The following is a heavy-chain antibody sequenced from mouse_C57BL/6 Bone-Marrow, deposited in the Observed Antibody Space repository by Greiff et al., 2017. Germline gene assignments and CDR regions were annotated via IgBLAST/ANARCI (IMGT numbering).Heavy chain of an antibody. CDR1: GFNINDYY. CDR2: IDPADGDT. Sequence: VQLQQSGAELVKPGASVKLSCTASGFNINDYYIHWVKQRTEQGLEWIGRIDPADGDTKYAPNFQDKATITADTSSNTAYLQLSSLTSEDTAFYYCTRSLIYYGTNYWGQGTTLTVSS. J-gene: IGHJ2*01. CDR3: TRSLIYYGTNY. D-gene: IGHD1-1*01. V-gene: IGHV14-2*01.